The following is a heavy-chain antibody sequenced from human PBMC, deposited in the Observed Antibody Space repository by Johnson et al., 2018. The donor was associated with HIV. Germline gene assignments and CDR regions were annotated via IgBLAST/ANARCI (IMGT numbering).Heavy chain of an antibody. J-gene: IGHJ3*02. CDR3: ARDGESQQLPLGDAFDI. V-gene: IGHV3-66*01. CDR1: GFSVNTNY. D-gene: IGHD6-13*01. CDR2: IYSGGST. Sequence: VQLVESGGGLVQPGGSLRLSCGASGFSVNTNYMNWVRQAPWKGLEWVSVIYSGGSTYYADSVKGRFTISRDNSKNTLYLQMNSLRAEDTAVYYCARDGESQQLPLGDAFDIWGQGTMVTVSS.